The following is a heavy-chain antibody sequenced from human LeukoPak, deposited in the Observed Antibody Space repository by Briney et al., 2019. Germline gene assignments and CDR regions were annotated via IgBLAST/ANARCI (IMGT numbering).Heavy chain of an antibody. J-gene: IGHJ3*02. CDR2: ISHIGRS. Sequence: SETLSLTCAVSGDSFSSHYWTWIRQSPGTGLEWIGYISHIGRSNYNPSLKSRVTISIDTSKNQFSLKLRSVTAADTAVYYCARDLVTVTKGFDIWGQGTMVSVSS. CDR3: ARDLVTVTKGFDI. V-gene: IGHV4-59*11. CDR1: GDSFSSHY. D-gene: IGHD4-17*01.